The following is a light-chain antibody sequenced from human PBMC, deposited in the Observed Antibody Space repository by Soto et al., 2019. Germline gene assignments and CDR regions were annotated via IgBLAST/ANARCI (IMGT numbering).Light chain of an antibody. Sequence: EIVLTQSPATLSLSPGERATLSCRASQSVSSYLAWYQQKPGQAPMLLIYDASNRATGIPVRVSGSGSGTDFTLSISSLEPEDFAVYYCQQRSNWPTFGGGTKVEIK. CDR1: QSVSSY. J-gene: IGKJ4*01. CDR2: DAS. CDR3: QQRSNWPT. V-gene: IGKV3-11*01.